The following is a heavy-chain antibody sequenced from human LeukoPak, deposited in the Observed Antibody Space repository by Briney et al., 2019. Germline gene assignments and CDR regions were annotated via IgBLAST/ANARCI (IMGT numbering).Heavy chain of an antibody. CDR1: GFTFSSYA. D-gene: IGHD2-21*02. CDR3: ARAHSDIVVVTAIRRYYYYYMDV. CDR2: ISYDGSNK. J-gene: IGHJ6*03. V-gene: IGHV3-30*04. Sequence: PGGSLRLSCAASGFTFSSYAMHWVRQAPGKGLEWVAVISYDGSNKYYADSVKGRFTISRDNAKNSLYLQMNSLRAEDTAVYYCARAHSDIVVVTAIRRYYYYYMDVWGKGATVTVSS.